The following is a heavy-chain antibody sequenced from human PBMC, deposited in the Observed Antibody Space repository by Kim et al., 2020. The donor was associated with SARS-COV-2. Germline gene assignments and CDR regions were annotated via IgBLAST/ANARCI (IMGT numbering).Heavy chain of an antibody. D-gene: IGHD6-13*01. V-gene: IGHV3-23*01. J-gene: IGHJ4*02. Sequence: GDIKAYADSVKGRFTISRDNSKNTLYLQMSSLGAEETAIYYCANPRQPDYWGQGTLVTVSS. CDR2: GDIK. CDR3: ANPRQPDY.